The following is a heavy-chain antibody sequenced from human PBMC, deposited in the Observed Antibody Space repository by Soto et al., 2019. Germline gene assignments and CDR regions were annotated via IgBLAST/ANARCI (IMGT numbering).Heavy chain of an antibody. CDR2: IYHSGST. D-gene: IGHD3-10*01. Sequence: SETLCLTCAVSGGSISSGGYSWSWIRQPPGKGLEWIGYIYHSGSTYYNPSLKSRVTISVDRSKNQFSLKLSSVTAADTAVYYCARDGSGSYYPNWFDPWGQGTLVTVSS. CDR3: ARDGSGSYYPNWFDP. J-gene: IGHJ5*02. CDR1: GGSISSGGYS. V-gene: IGHV4-30-2*01.